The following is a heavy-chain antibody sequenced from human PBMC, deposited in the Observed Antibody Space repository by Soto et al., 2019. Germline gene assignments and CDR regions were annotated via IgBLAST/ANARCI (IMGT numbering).Heavy chain of an antibody. Sequence: PGGSLRLSCVASGFTFSNYAMNWVRQAPGKGLEWVAVISYDRSNKYYADSVKGRITISRDNSRNTLYLQMNNLRAEDTAMYYCARDLGNNYGSFAYWGQGTLVTVSS. D-gene: IGHD4-17*01. CDR3: ARDLGNNYGSFAY. J-gene: IGHJ4*02. CDR2: ISYDRSNK. V-gene: IGHV3-30-3*01. CDR1: GFTFSNYA.